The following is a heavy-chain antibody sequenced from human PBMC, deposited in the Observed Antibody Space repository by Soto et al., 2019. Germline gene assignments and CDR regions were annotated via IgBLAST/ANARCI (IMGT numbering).Heavy chain of an antibody. CDR1: GYSFAGYW. CDR3: ARQIYESATGTNLQYYFDS. CDR2: IDPSDSQT. Sequence: PGESLKISCKGSGYSFAGYWITWVRQKPGKGLEWIGRIDPSDSQTYYSPSFRGHVTISVTKAITTVFLQWSSLRASDTAMYYCARQIYESATGTNLQYYFDSWGQGTPVTFSS. V-gene: IGHV5-10-1*01. J-gene: IGHJ4*02. D-gene: IGHD2-8*01.